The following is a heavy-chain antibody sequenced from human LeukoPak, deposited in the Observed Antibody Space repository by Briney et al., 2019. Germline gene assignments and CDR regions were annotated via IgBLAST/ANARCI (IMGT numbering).Heavy chain of an antibody. D-gene: IGHD1-1*01. CDR2: INPGGGSA. CDR3: ARDSGFGYFDF. J-gene: IGHJ4*02. CDR1: GYTFTNYY. Sequence: ASVRVSCKASGYTFTNYYIHWVRQAPGQGLEWMGIINPGGGSATYAQKFQGRVTMTSDTSTSTVYMDLISLRSGDTAVYYCARDSGFGYFDFWGQGTLVTVSS. V-gene: IGHV1-46*01.